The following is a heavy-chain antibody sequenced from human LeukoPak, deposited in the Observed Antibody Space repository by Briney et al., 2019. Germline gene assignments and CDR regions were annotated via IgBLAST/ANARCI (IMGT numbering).Heavy chain of an antibody. Sequence: ASVKVSCKASGDTFRSYAISWVRQAPGQGLEWMGGIIPIFGTANYAQKFQGRVTITADESTSTAYMGLSSLRSEDTAVYYCARGGLLTLSRWFDPWGQGTLVTVSP. CDR3: ARGGLLTLSRWFDP. CDR2: IIPIFGTA. J-gene: IGHJ5*02. D-gene: IGHD2-15*01. CDR1: GDTFRSYA. V-gene: IGHV1-69*13.